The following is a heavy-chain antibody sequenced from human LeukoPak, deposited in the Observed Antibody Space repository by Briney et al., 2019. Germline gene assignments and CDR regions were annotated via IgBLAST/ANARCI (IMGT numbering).Heavy chain of an antibody. Sequence: ASVKVSCKASGVTFTSYGISCVRQAPGQGLEWMGGIIPIFGTANYAQKFQGRVTITADESTSTAYMELSSLRPEDSAVYYCARGSRGLVVPRAADDYSAMDVWGQGTTVTVSS. V-gene: IGHV1-69*01. CDR3: ARGSRGLVVPRAADDYSAMDV. D-gene: IGHD6-13*01. CDR1: GVTFTSYG. J-gene: IGHJ6*02. CDR2: IIPIFGTA.